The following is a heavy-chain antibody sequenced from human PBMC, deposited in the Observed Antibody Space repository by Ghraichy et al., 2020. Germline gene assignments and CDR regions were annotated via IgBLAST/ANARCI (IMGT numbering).Heavy chain of an antibody. J-gene: IGHJ5*02. Sequence: GESPNISCVASGFTFSSYWMNWVRQAPGKGLEWVANIKQDETEKYYVDSVKGRFTISRDNAKNSLYLQMNSLRVEDTAVYYCTKAGFSRGSYHWGQGTLVTVAS. D-gene: IGHD1-26*01. CDR2: IKQDETEK. CDR1: GFTFSSYW. CDR3: TKAGFSRGSYH. V-gene: IGHV3-7*03.